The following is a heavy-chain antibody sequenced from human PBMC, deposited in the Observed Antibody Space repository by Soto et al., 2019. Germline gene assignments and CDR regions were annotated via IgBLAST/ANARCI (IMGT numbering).Heavy chain of an antibody. CDR3: ARDVMVRGVYYYGMDV. V-gene: IGHV4-31*03. CDR2: IYYIGST. J-gene: IGHJ6*01. CDR1: GGSISSGGDY. Sequence: ALSCTVCGGSISSGGDYWSWNSQHPGKGLEWIGYIYYIGSTYYNPSLESRVTISVDTSKNQFSLKLSSVTAADSAVYYCARDVMVRGVYYYGMDVWGQGTTVTVSS. D-gene: IGHD3-10*01.